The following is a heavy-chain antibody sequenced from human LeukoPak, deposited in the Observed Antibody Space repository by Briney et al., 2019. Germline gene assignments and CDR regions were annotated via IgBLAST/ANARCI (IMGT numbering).Heavy chain of an antibody. Sequence: GGSLRLSCAASGFTFSSHWMSWVRQAPGKGLEWVANIKHHGGETYYVDSVKGRFTISRDNARNSLYLQMNSLRAEDTAVHYCARVRGDYYGSGSRDYWGQGTLVTVSS. D-gene: IGHD3-10*01. CDR3: ARVRGDYYGSGSRDY. CDR1: GFTFSSHW. CDR2: IKHHGGET. V-gene: IGHV3-7*04. J-gene: IGHJ4*02.